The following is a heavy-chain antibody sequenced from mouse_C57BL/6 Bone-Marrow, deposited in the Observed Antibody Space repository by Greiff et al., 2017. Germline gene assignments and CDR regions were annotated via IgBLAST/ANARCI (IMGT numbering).Heavy chain of an antibody. Sequence: QVQLQQSGAELVKPGASVKLSCKASGYTFTSYWMHWVKQRPGQGLEWIGMIHPNSGSTNYNEKFKSKATLTVDKSSSTAYMQLSSLTSENSAVYYCAILFYYGNLYGYCDVWGTGTTGTVSS. CDR3: AILFYYGNLYGYCDV. D-gene: IGHD2-1*01. CDR1: GYTFTSYW. CDR2: IHPNSGST. J-gene: IGHJ1*03. V-gene: IGHV1-64*01.